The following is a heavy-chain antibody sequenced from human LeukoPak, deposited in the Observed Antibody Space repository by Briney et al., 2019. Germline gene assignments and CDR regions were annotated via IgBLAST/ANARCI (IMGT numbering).Heavy chain of an antibody. Sequence: ASVKVSCKASGYTFTGYYMHWVRQAPVQGLEWMGRSNPNSGGTNYAQKFQGRVTMTRDTSISTAYMELSRLRSDDTAVYYCARVGAVAVLHYFDYWGQGTLVTVSS. CDR1: GYTFTGYY. J-gene: IGHJ4*02. CDR3: ARVGAVAVLHYFDY. V-gene: IGHV1-2*06. D-gene: IGHD6-19*01. CDR2: SNPNSGGT.